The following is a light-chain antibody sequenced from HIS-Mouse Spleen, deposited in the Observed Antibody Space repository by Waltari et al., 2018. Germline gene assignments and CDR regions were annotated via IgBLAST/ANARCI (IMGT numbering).Light chain of an antibody. V-gene: IGLV2-14*01. CDR2: EVS. Sequence: QPASVSGSPGQSITISCTGTSSDVGGYNYVSWYQQHPGKAPKLMIYEVSNRPSGVSNRFSGSKSGNTASLTISGLQAEDEADYYCRSYTSSSTLWVFGGGTKLTVL. CDR1: SSDVGGYNY. J-gene: IGLJ3*02. CDR3: RSYTSSSTLWV.